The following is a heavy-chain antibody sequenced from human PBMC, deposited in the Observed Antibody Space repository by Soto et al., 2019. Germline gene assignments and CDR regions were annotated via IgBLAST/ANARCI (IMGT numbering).Heavy chain of an antibody. CDR3: ARANHRSTWGYYHYMYV. CDR2: ISWNSGSV. J-gene: IGHJ6*03. Sequence: EVQLVESGGGLEQPGRSLRLSCAASGFTFDDYAMHWVRQPPGKGLEWVSGISWNSGSVGYADSVKGRFTISRDNAENSLYLQMNSLRAEDTALYYCARANHRSTWGYYHYMYVWGEGTTVTVSS. D-gene: IGHD3-16*01. V-gene: IGHV3-9*01. CDR1: GFTFDDYA.